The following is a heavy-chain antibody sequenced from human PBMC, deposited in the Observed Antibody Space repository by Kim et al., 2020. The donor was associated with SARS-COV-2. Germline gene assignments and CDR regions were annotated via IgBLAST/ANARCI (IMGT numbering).Heavy chain of an antibody. CDR2: ISSSGSII. CDR1: GFTFSSYE. D-gene: IGHD3-9*01. J-gene: IGHJ4*02. CDR3: TRGGGYYNQADF. Sequence: GGSLRLSCAASGFTFSSYEMNWVRQAPRKGLELVSHISSSGSIIYYTDSVKGRFTISRDNAKNSLYLQLNSLRAEDTAVYYCTRGGGYYNQADFWGQGTLVTVSS. V-gene: IGHV3-48*03.